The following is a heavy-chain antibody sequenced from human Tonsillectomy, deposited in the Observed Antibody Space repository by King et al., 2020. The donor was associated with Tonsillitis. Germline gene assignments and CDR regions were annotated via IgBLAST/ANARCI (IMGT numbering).Heavy chain of an antibody. V-gene: IGHV3-21*01. D-gene: IGHD3-10*01. CDR3: ARDLTYYFSGEGFDY. CDR1: GFTFSSYS. J-gene: IGHJ4*02. CDR2: ITSSNSYI. Sequence: VQLVESGGGLVKPGGSLRLSCAASGFTFSSYSMHWVRQAPGKGLEWVSSITSSNSYIYYADSVKGPFTISRDNARNSLYLQMNSLRAEDTAVYYCARDLTYYFSGEGFDYWGQGTLGTVSS.